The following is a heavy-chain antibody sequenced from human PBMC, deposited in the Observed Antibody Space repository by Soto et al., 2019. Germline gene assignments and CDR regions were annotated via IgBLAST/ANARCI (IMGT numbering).Heavy chain of an antibody. Sequence: ASVKVSCKASGYTFSNYDINWVRQATGQGLEWMGWLNPNTDKTGSAQKFQGRVTMTRNTSISTAYLELSGLRSDNTAVYYCARGIKGLPPSAFDIWGQGTRVTVSS. CDR1: GYTFSNYD. CDR3: ARGIKGLPPSAFDI. J-gene: IGHJ3*02. D-gene: IGHD5-12*01. V-gene: IGHV1-8*01. CDR2: LNPNTDKT.